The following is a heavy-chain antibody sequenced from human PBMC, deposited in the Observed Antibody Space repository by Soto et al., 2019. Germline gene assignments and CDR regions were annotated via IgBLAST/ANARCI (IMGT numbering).Heavy chain of an antibody. Sequence: VGSLRLSCAASGFTFSSYGMHWVRQAPGKGLGWVAVIWYDGSNKYYADSVKGRFTISRDNSKDTLYLQMNSLRAEDTAVYYCARGVQLEEGYYGMDVWGQGTTVTVSS. D-gene: IGHD1-1*01. J-gene: IGHJ6*02. CDR3: ARGVQLEEGYYGMDV. V-gene: IGHV3-33*01. CDR1: GFTFSSYG. CDR2: IWYDGSNK.